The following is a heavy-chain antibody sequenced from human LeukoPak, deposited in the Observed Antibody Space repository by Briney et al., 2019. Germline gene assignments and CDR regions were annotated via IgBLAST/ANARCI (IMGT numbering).Heavy chain of an antibody. Sequence: PGGSLRLSCAASAISFRSYEVNWVRQAPGKGLEWVSFITPSGSDVYYAESVWGRFATSRDNAKDSVFLHMNSLRVEDTAVYYCVTGNYRSFYYYYMDVWGKGTTVTVS. CDR2: ITPSGSDV. V-gene: IGHV3-48*03. CDR3: VTGNYRSFYYYYMDV. CDR1: AISFRSYE. J-gene: IGHJ6*03. D-gene: IGHD1-7*01.